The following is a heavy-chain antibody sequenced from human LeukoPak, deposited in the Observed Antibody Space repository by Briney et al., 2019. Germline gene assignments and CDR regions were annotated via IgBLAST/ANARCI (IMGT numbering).Heavy chain of an antibody. Sequence: SETLPLTCTVSGGSISGSSYYWAWIRQPPGKGLEWIGEINHSGSTNYNPSLKSRVTISVDTSKNQFSLKLSSVTAADTAVYYCARANYDFWSGSYYYYYYMDVWGKGTTVTVSS. CDR1: GGSISGSSYY. CDR2: INHSGST. V-gene: IGHV4-39*07. J-gene: IGHJ6*03. D-gene: IGHD3-3*01. CDR3: ARANYDFWSGSYYYYYYMDV.